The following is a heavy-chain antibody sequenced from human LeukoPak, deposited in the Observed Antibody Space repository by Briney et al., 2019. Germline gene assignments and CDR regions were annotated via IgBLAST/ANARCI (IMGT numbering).Heavy chain of an antibody. CDR1: GFSFSNYW. J-gene: IGHJ4*02. CDR3: AKGPNYFDF. V-gene: IGHV3-74*01. Sequence: GGXLRLSCAASGFSFSNYWMHWVRQAPGKGLVWVTRMNSDGSATYYADSVQGRFTISRDNAKNTLYLQMNSLRAEDTAMYFCAKGPNYFDFWGQGTLVTVSS. CDR2: MNSDGSAT.